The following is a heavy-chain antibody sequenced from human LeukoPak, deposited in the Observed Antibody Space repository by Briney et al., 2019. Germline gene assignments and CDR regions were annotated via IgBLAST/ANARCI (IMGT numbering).Heavy chain of an antibody. D-gene: IGHD3-10*01. J-gene: IGHJ4*02. CDR3: ATRHSLLWFGELLAPFIY. CDR1: GGSFSGYY. CDR2: INHSGST. Sequence: SETLSLTCAVYGGSFSGYYWSWIRQPPGKGLEWIGEINHSGSTNYNPSLKSRVTISVDTSKNQFSLKLSSVTAADTAVYYCATRHSLLWFGELLAPFIYWGQGTLVTVSS. V-gene: IGHV4-34*01.